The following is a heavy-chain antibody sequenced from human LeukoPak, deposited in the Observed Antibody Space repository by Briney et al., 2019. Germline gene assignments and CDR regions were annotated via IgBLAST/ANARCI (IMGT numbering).Heavy chain of an antibody. CDR2: IRYDAANQ. D-gene: IGHD6-19*01. CDR1: GFDFSNNG. CDR3: AKDIAVSDSYFDY. Sequence: PGGSLRLSCGASGFDFSNNGMHWVRQAPGKGLEWVAFIRYDAANQHYADSVKGRFTISRDNSKNTLYLEMDSLRSEDTAIYHCAKDIAVSDSYFDYWGQGTLVTVTS. J-gene: IGHJ4*02. V-gene: IGHV3-30*02.